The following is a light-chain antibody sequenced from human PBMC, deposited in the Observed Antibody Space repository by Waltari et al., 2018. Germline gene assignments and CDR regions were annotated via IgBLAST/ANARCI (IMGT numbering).Light chain of an antibody. V-gene: IGLV2-23*01. CDR2: EGN. CDR3: CSYAGSSAPRV. J-gene: IGLJ3*02. CDR1: SSDVGNYNL. Sequence: QSALTQPASVSGSPGQSITISCTGPSSDVGNYNLFSWYQQRPGKAPKLMIYEGNKRPSGVSNRFSGSKSGNMASLTISGLQAEDEADYYCCSYAGSSAPRVFGGGTKLTVL.